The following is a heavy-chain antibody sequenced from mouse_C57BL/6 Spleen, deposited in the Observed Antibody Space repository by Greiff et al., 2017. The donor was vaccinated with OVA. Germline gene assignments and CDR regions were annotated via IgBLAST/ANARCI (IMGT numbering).Heavy chain of an antibody. CDR2: ISDGGSYT. V-gene: IGHV5-4*01. J-gene: IGHJ1*03. CDR1: GFTFSSYA. CDR3: AREGDGDWYFDV. Sequence: DVMLVESGGGLVKPGGSLKLSCAASGFTFSSYAMSWVRQTPEKRLEWVATISDGGSYTYYPDNVKGRFTISRDNAKNNLYLQMSHLKSEDTAMYYCAREGDGDWYFDVWGTGTTVTVSS.